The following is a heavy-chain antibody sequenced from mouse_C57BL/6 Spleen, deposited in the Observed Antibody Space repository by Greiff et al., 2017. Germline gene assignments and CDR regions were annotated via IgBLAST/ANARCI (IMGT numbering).Heavy chain of an antibody. CDR1: GYTFTSYW. V-gene: IGHV1-59*01. Sequence: QVQLQQPGAELVRPGTSVKLSCKASGYTFTSYWMHWVKQRPGQGLEWIGVIDPSDSYTNYNQKFKGKATLTVDTSSSTAYIQLSSLTSEDSAVYYCARSSAVVATGDYWGQGTTLTVSS. J-gene: IGHJ2*01. CDR3: ARSSAVVATGDY. D-gene: IGHD1-1*01. CDR2: IDPSDSYT.